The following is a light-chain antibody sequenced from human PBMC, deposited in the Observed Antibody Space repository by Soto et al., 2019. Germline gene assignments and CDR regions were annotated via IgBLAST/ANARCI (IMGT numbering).Light chain of an antibody. CDR2: AAS. V-gene: IGKV3-11*01. Sequence: EIVLTQSPAILSLSPGERATLSCRASQSVSSYLTWYQQKPGQAPSLLIYAASNRATGSPARFSSTWSGTDFTLTISSLEPEDSAVYYCQQRSDWPITSGGGTKVEIK. J-gene: IGKJ4*01. CDR1: QSVSSY. CDR3: QQRSDWPIT.